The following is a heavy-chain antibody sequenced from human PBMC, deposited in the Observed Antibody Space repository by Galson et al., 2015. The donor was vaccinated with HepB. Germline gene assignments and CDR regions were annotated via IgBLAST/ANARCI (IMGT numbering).Heavy chain of an antibody. J-gene: IGHJ6*02. D-gene: IGHD5-12*01. CDR2: IIPIFGIA. CDR3: ARGRRATTAAWYYGMDV. Sequence: SVKVSCKASGGTFSSYAISWVRQAPGQGLEWMGGIIPIFGIANYAQKFQGRVTITADESTSTAYMELSSLRSEDTAVYYCARGRRATTAAWYYGMDVWGQGTTVTVSS. CDR1: GGTFSSYA. V-gene: IGHV1-69*13.